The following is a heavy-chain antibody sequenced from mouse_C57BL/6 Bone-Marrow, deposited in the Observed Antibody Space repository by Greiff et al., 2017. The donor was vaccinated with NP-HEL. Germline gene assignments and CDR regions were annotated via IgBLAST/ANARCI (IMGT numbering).Heavy chain of an antibody. CDR1: GYTFTNYW. D-gene: IGHD1-1*01. CDR3: ARRYGSTWYFDV. Sequence: QVQLQQSGAELVRPGTSVKMSCKASGYTFTNYWIGWAKQRPGHGLEWIGDIYPGGGYTTYNEKFKGKATLTADKASSTAYMQFSSRTSEDSAIYYFARRYGSTWYFDVWGTGTTVTVSS. CDR2: IYPGGGYT. J-gene: IGHJ1*03. V-gene: IGHV1-63*01.